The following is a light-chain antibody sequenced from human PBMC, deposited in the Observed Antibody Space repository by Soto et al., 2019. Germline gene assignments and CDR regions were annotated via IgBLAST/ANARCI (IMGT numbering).Light chain of an antibody. CDR2: EVS. CDR1: SSDIGGYNY. J-gene: IGLJ1*01. V-gene: IGLV2-14*01. CDR3: ASYISSSTNYV. Sequence: QSALTQPASVSGSPGQSITISCTGTSSDIGGYNYVSWYQQHPGKAPKLMIYEVSNRPSGVSNRFSGSKSGNTASLTISGLQAEDEADYYCASYISSSTNYVFGTGTKVTVL.